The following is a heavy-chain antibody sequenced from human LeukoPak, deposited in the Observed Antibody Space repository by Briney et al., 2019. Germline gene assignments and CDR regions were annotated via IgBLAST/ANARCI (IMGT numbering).Heavy chain of an antibody. V-gene: IGHV4-59*08. J-gene: IGHJ4*02. CDR2: IYYGGNT. D-gene: IGHD2-2*02. CDR3: ARRYTASPGERFDY. CDR1: GGSISTYY. Sequence: SETLSLTCTVSGGSISTYYWTWIRQPPGKGLGWIGYIYYGGNTNYNPSLSSRVTISLDTSKSQFSLMLRSLTAADTAMYYCARRYTASPGERFDYWGQGILVTVSS.